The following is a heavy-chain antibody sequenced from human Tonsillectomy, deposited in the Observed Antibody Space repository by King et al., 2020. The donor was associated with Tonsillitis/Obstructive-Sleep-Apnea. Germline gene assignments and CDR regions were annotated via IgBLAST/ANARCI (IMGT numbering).Heavy chain of an antibody. D-gene: IGHD3-3*01. Sequence: VQLVESGGGLVQPGGSLRLSCAASGFTFSSYWMHWVRQAPGKGLVWVSRINSDGSSTSYAESVKGRFSISRDNAKNTLYLQMNSLRAEDTAVYYCARGGNFWSGYAYYMDVWGKGTTVTVSS. J-gene: IGHJ6*03. CDR1: GFTFSSYW. CDR2: INSDGSST. CDR3: ARGGNFWSGYAYYMDV. V-gene: IGHV3-74*01.